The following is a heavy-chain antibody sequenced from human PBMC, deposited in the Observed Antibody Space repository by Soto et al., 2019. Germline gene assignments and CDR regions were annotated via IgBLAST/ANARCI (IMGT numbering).Heavy chain of an antibody. J-gene: IGHJ6*03. CDR2: ISSNGGST. CDR1: GFTFSSYA. CDR3: ARVPGAFSTPYYMDV. D-gene: IGHD3-3*02. V-gene: IGHV3-64*01. Sequence: GGSLRLSCAASGFTFSSYAMHWVRQAPGKGLEYVSAISSNGGSTYYANSVKGRFTISRDNSKNTLYLQMGSLRAEDMAVYYCARVPGAFSTPYYMDVWGKGTTVTVSS.